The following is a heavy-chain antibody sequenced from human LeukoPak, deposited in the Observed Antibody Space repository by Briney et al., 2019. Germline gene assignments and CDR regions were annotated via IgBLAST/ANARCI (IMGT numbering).Heavy chain of an antibody. D-gene: IGHD5/OR15-5a*01. CDR3: ARDLRRIDP. Sequence: PGGSLRLSCAASGFTFISYEMNWVRQAPGKGLEWVSYISSSGSTIYYADSVKGRFTISRDNAKNSLYLQMNSLRAEDTAVYYCARDLRRIDPWGQGTLVTVSS. J-gene: IGHJ5*02. CDR1: GFTFISYE. V-gene: IGHV3-48*03. CDR2: ISSSGSTI.